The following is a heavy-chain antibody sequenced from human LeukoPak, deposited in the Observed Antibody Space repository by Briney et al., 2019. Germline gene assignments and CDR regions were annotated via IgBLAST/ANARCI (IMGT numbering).Heavy chain of an antibody. CDR3: ARETSLGY. J-gene: IGHJ4*02. CDR1: GFTFSSYE. V-gene: IGHV3-48*03. CDR2: ISRGGSTT. Sequence: PGGSLRLSCAASGFTFSSYEMNWVRQAPGKGLEWVSYISRGGSTTKYADSVKGRFTISRDNAKNSLYLEMNSLRAEDTAVYYCARETSLGYWGQGTLVTVSS.